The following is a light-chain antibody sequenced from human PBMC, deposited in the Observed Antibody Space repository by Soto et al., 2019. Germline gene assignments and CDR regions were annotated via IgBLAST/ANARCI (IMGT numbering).Light chain of an antibody. Sequence: DIQLTQSPPSLSASVGDRVTITCRVIHGITTYLNCCRHKPGEVPNLLIYRVFNFQSGLPSRFSGSGSGTDFILTISSLQPEDAAICCAQRSNNAPPDGDLSFGGGTKVDIK. CDR2: RVF. CDR3: QRSNNAPPDGDLS. J-gene: IGKJ4*01. V-gene: IGKV1-27*01. CDR1: HGITTY.